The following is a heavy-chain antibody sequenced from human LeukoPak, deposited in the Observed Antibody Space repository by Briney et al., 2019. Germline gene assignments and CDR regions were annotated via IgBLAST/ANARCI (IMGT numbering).Heavy chain of an antibody. J-gene: IGHJ3*01. D-gene: IGHD1-7*01. CDR3: ARGTNSTFDV. CDR1: GDSVSSNSVA. V-gene: IGHV6-1*01. Sequence: SQTLSLSCAISGDSVSSNSVAWNWIRQSPSRGLEWLGRAYSRSRGGRDYAISVRSRINIDTGTSRNRFSLQLSSVTPEDTAVYYCARGTNSTFDVWGQGTMVTVSS. CDR2: AYSRSRGGR.